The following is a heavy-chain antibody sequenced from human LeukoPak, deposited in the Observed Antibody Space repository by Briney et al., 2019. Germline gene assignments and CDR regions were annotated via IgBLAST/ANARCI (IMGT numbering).Heavy chain of an antibody. V-gene: IGHV3-48*04. CDR3: ARDPGFAVAR. J-gene: IGHJ4*02. Sequence: PGGSLRLSCRVSGFTFSSYGMNWVRQAPGKGLEWVAYIGGWSDPIDYADSVKGRFTVSRDNGDSTLYLEMNSLRVEDTGVYYCARDPGFAVARWSQGALVIVSS. CDR2: IGGWSDPI. CDR1: GFTFSSYG.